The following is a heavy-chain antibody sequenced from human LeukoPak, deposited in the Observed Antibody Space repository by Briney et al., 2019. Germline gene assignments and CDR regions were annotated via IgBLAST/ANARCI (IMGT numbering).Heavy chain of an antibody. CDR2: INHSGST. V-gene: IGHV4-34*01. CDR3: ARGRSVRGNSSYSFDY. J-gene: IGHJ4*02. Sequence: SETLSLTCAVYGGSFSGYYWSWIRQPPGKGLEWIGEINHSGSTNYNPSLKSRVTISVDTSKNQFSLKLSSVTAADTAVYYCARGRSVRGNSSYSFDYGGQGTLVTVS. CDR1: GGSFSGYY. D-gene: IGHD2-21*02.